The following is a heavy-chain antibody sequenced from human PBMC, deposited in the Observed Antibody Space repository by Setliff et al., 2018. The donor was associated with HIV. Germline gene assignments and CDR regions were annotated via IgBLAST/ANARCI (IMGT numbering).Heavy chain of an antibody. J-gene: IGHJ5*02. D-gene: IGHD5-18*01. CDR1: GGSISSGNYY. V-gene: IGHV4-39*07. CDR3: ARRGAAMVLNWFDP. CDR2: IYYNGSP. Sequence: SETLSLTCTVSGGSISSGNYYWGWIRQPPGKGLEWIGSIYYNGSPSYNPSLKSRLTISLDTSKNQFSLKLTSVTAADTALYFCARRGAAMVLNWFDPWGQGTLVTVSS.